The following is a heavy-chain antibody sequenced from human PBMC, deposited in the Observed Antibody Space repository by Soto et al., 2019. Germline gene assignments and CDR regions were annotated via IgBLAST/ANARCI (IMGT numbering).Heavy chain of an antibody. V-gene: IGHV4-30-2*01. CDR2: IYHSGST. CDR3: ARVPDR. D-gene: IGHD2-2*01. CDR1: SDSISNYY. J-gene: IGHJ5*02. Sequence: PSETLSLTCTVSSDSISNYYCSWFRQPPGKGLEWIGYIYHSGSTYYNPSLKSRVTISVDRSKNQFSLKLSSVTAADTAVYYCARVPDRWGQGTLVTVSS.